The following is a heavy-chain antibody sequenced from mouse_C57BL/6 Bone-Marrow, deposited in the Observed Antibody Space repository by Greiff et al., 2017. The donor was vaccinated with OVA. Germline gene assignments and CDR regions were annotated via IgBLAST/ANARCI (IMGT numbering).Heavy chain of an antibody. Sequence: VHLVESGAELVKPGASVKMSCKASGYTFTSYWITWVKQRPGQGLEWIGDIYPGSGSTNYNEKFKSKATLTVDTSSSTAYMQLSSLTSEDSAVYYCAEGNSFAYWGQGTLVTVSA. CDR3: AEGNSFAY. D-gene: IGHD2-1*01. J-gene: IGHJ3*01. V-gene: IGHV1-55*01. CDR1: GYTFTSYW. CDR2: IYPGSGST.